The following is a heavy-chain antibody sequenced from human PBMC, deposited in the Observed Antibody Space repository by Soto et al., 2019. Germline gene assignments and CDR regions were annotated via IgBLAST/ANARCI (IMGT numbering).Heavy chain of an antibody. D-gene: IGHD1-26*01. CDR2: INPSGGGT. J-gene: IGHJ4*02. CDR3: ARDAGTSGPYARY. CDR1: GYTFTNYY. V-gene: IGHV1-46*01. Sequence: QVQLVQSGAEVKKPGASVKVSCKASGYTFTNYYMHWVRQAPGQGLEWMGMINPSGGGTDYAQKFQGRGTRTRDTSTRTVYMGLSSLRSEDPAVYYCARDAGTSGPYARYWGQGTLVTVSS.